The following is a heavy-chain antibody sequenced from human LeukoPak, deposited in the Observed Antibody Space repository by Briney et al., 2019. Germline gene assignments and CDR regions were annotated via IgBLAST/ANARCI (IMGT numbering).Heavy chain of an antibody. Sequence: PGGSLRLSCAASGFTFSSYGMHWVRQAPGKGLVWVAFIRYDGSNKYYADSVKGRFTISRDNSKNTLYLQMNSLRAEDTAVYYCVRDYENLTGSKTRFHYWGQGTLVTVSS. CDR2: IRYDGSNK. CDR1: GFTFSSYG. J-gene: IGHJ4*02. CDR3: VRDYENLTGSKTRFHY. D-gene: IGHD3-9*01. V-gene: IGHV3-30*02.